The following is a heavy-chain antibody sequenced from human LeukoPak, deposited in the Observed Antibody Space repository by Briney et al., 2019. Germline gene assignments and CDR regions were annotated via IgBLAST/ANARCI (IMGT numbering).Heavy chain of an antibody. CDR2: IYYSGST. CDR1: GGSISSGDYY. Sequence: PSETLSLTCTVSGGSISSGDYYWSWIRQPPGKGLEWIGYIYYSGSTYYNPSLKSRVTISVDTSKNQFSLKLSSATAADTAVYYCARSTMIGYFDYWGQGTLVTVSS. CDR3: ARSTMIGYFDY. D-gene: IGHD3-22*01. V-gene: IGHV4-30-4*08. J-gene: IGHJ4*02.